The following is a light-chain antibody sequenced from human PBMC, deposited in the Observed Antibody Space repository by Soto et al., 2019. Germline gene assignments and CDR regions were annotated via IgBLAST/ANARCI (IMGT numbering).Light chain of an antibody. CDR3: QQYGSSLIT. V-gene: IGKV3-20*01. Sequence: EIVLAQFPGTPSLSPGERATPSLRSSLSVSSSYLAWYQQKPGQAPRLLIYGASSRATGIPDRFSGSGSGTDFTLTISRLEPEDFAVYYCQQYGSSLITFGQGTRLEIK. J-gene: IGKJ5*01. CDR2: GAS. CDR1: LSVSSSY.